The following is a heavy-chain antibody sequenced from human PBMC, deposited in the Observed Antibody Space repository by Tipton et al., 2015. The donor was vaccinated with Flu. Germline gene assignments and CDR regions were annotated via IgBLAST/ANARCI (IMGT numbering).Heavy chain of an antibody. D-gene: IGHD3-10*01. Sequence: LRLSCSVSGDSMRSYYWSWIRQPPGKGLEWIGNIYYNGSTDYNPSPNSRVTISVDMSKNQFSLKLTSVTAADTAVYYCARDQTYYYGSSDAFDVWGHGTMVTVSS. CDR3: ARDQTYYYGSSDAFDV. J-gene: IGHJ3*01. CDR1: GDSMRSYY. CDR2: IYYNGST. V-gene: IGHV4-59*01.